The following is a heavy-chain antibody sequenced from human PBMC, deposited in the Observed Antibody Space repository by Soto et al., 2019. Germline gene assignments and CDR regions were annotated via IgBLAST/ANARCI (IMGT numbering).Heavy chain of an antibody. CDR2: FYYTGST. D-gene: IGHD5-12*01. CDR3: AGGTDGKKVAY. Sequence: SETLSLTCTVSGGSVSSEHYYWNWIRQPPGKGLEWIGYFYYTGSTNYNPSLESRLTMSVDMSKNHLSLKLSSVTAADTAVYYCAGGTDGKKVAYWGQGTLVTVS. J-gene: IGHJ4*02. CDR1: GGSVSSEHYY. V-gene: IGHV4-61*03.